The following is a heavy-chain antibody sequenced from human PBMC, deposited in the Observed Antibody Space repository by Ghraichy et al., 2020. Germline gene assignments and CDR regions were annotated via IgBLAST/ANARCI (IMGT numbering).Heavy chain of an antibody. V-gene: IGHV3-15*01. CDR3: TTVVGDRQLKAGY. D-gene: IGHD2-2*01. CDR1: GFTFSNAW. Sequence: GGSLRLSCAASGFTFSNAWMSWVRQAPGKGLEWVGRIKSKTDGGTTDYAAPVKGRFAISRDDSKNTLYLQMNSLKTEDTAVYYCTTVVGDRQLKAGYWGQGTLVTVSS. J-gene: IGHJ4*02. CDR2: IKSKTDGGTT.